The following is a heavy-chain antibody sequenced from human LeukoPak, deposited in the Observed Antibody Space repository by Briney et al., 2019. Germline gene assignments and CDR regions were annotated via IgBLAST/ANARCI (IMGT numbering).Heavy chain of an antibody. J-gene: IGHJ5*02. CDR3: ASRNYDSSGYYLNNWFDP. CDR1: GGTFSSYA. D-gene: IGHD3-22*01. CDR2: IIPIFGTA. V-gene: IGHV1-69*05. Sequence: SSVKVSCKASGGTFSSYAISWVLQAPGQGLEWMGGIIPIFGTANYAQKFQGRVTITTDESTSTAYMELSSLRSEDTAVYYCASRNYDSSGYYLNNWFDPWGQGTLVTVSS.